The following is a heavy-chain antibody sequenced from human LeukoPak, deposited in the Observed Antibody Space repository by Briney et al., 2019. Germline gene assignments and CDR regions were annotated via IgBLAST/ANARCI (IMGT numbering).Heavy chain of an antibody. Sequence: ASVKVSCKASGYTFTGYYMHWVRQAPGQGLEWMGWINPNSGGTNYAQKFQGRVTMTRDTSISTAYMKLSRLRSDDTAVYYCAREYSSGYYPHWFDPWGQGTLVTVSS. J-gene: IGHJ5*02. CDR2: INPNSGGT. D-gene: IGHD3-22*01. CDR1: GYTFTGYY. CDR3: AREYSSGYYPHWFDP. V-gene: IGHV1-2*02.